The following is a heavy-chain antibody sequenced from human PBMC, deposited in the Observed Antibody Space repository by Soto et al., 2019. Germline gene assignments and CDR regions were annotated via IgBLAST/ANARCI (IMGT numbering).Heavy chain of an antibody. Sequence: QAQLVESGGGLVQPGRSLRLSCAASGFTFRSYTMHWVRQAPGKGLEWMSLISHDGSIQNYADAVKGRFTISRDNSKNTLHLQMNSLRTEDTAVFYCVMLNGGSFSFDIWGQGTMVTVS. D-gene: IGHD6-13*01. CDR3: VMLNGGSFSFDI. J-gene: IGHJ3*02. CDR2: ISHDGSIQ. CDR1: GFTFRSYT. V-gene: IGHV3-30-3*01.